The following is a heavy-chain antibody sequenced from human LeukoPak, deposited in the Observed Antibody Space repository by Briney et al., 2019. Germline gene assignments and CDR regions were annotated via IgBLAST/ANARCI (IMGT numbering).Heavy chain of an antibody. D-gene: IGHD3-10*01. V-gene: IGHV4-59*01. CDR3: ARVRTYSGSYYYFDY. CDR1: GGSISSYY. J-gene: IGHJ4*02. Sequence: SETLSLTCTVSGGSISSYYSSWIRQPPGKGLEWIGYIYYSGSTNYNPSLKSRVTISVDTSKNQFSLKLSSVPAADTAVYYCARVRTYSGSYYYFDYWGQGTLVTVSS. CDR2: IYYSGST.